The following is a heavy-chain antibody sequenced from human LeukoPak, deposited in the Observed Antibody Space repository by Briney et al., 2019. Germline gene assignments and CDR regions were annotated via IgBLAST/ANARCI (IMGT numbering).Heavy chain of an antibody. V-gene: IGHV4-34*01. CDR2: INHSGST. Sequence: SETLSLTCAVYGGSFSGYYWSWIRQPPGKGLEWIGEINHSGSTNYNPSLKSRVTISLDTSKNQFSLKLSSVTAADTAVYYCARRYSSSWRDFNWFDPWGQGTLVTVSS. D-gene: IGHD6-13*01. CDR3: ARRYSSSWRDFNWFDP. J-gene: IGHJ5*02. CDR1: GGSFSGYY.